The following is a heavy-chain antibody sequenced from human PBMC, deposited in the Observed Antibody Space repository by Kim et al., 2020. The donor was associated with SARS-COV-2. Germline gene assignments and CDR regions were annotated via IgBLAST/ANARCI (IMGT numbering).Heavy chain of an antibody. CDR3: ARSGLGYCSGGSCYSWFDP. V-gene: IGHV3-11*03. J-gene: IGHJ5*02. D-gene: IGHD2-15*01. Sequence: GRFTISRDNAKNSLYLQMNSLRAEDTAVYYCARSGLGYCSGGSCYSWFDPWGQGTLVTVSS.